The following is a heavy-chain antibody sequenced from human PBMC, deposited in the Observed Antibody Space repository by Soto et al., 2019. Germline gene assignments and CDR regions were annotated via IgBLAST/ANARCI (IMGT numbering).Heavy chain of an antibody. CDR1: GYTFTGYY. V-gene: IGHV1-2*04. CDR3: ARDDCSGGSCYLDF. D-gene: IGHD2-15*01. CDR2: INPYSGGT. J-gene: IGHJ4*02. Sequence: ASVKVSCKASGYTFTGYYMHWVRQAPGQGLEWMGWINPYSGGTNYGQKLQGWVTMTRDTSMSTAYMELRRLRSDDTAVYYCARDDCSGGSCYLDFWGQGTLVTVSS.